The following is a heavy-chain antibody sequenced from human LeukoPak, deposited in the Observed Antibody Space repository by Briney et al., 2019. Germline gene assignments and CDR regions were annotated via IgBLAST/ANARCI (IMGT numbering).Heavy chain of an antibody. CDR1: GGSFSGYY. V-gene: IGHV4-59*08. CDR2: IYYSGST. J-gene: IGHJ4*02. CDR3: ARLSSSGGLFDY. D-gene: IGHD2-15*01. Sequence: SETLSLTCAVYGGSFSGYYWSWIRQPPGKGLEWIGYIYYSGSTNYNPSLKSRVTISVDTSKNQFSLKLSSVTAADTAVYYCARLSSSGGLFDYWGQGTLVTVSS.